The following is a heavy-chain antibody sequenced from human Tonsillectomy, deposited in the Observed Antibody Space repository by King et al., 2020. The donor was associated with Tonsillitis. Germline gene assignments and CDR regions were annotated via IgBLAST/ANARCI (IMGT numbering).Heavy chain of an antibody. J-gene: IGHJ1*01. CDR2: ISYDGSNK. CDR3: ARDTSSSWYGPQYFQH. Sequence: VQLVESGGGVVQPGRSLRLSCAASGFTFSSYVMHWVRQAPGKGLEWVAVISYDGSNKYYADSVKGRFTISRDNSKNTLYLQMNSLRAEDTAVYYCARDTSSSWYGPQYFQHWGQGTLVTVSS. V-gene: IGHV3-30*04. CDR1: GFTFSSYV. D-gene: IGHD6-13*01.